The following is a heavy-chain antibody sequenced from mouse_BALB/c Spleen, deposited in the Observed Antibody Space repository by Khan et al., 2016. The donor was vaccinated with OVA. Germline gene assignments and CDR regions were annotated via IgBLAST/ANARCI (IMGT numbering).Heavy chain of an antibody. CDR1: GYIFTNYM. D-gene: IGHD1-1*01. CDR2: INPSSGCN. Sequence: QVQLKQSGAELARPGASVKMSCKASGYIFTNYMMHWVKQRPGQGLEWIGDINPSSGCNNYNQKFKDKATLTADKSSSTAYMQLSSLTSEDSAVYYCARGGYGSFGYWGQWTLVTVSA. J-gene: IGHJ3*01. V-gene: IGHV1-4*01. CDR3: ARGGYGSFGY.